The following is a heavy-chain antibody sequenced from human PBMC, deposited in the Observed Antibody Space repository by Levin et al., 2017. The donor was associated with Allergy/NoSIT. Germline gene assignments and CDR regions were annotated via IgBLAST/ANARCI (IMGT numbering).Heavy chain of an antibody. J-gene: IGHJ4*02. V-gene: IGHV3-30*18. CDR3: AKDRAPWMASSWTDY. D-gene: IGHD6-13*01. CDR2: ISYDGSNK. Sequence: GESLKISCAASGFTFSTYGMHWVRQAPGKGLEWVAVISYDGSNKYYADSVKGRFTISRDNSKNTLYLQMNSLRAEDTAVYYCAKDRAPWMASSWTDYWGQGTLVTVSS. CDR1: GFTFSTYG.